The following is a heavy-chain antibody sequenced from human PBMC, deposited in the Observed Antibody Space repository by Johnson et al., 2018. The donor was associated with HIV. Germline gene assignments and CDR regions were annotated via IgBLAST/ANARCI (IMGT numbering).Heavy chain of an antibody. J-gene: IGHJ3*02. V-gene: IGHV3-33*06. CDR2: MWYDGSNK. D-gene: IGHD6-13*01. Sequence: QVQLVESGGGVVQPGRSLRLSCVASGFTISNYGMHWVRQAPGKGLEWVAVMWYDGSNKYYADSVKGRFIISRDNSKNTLLLQMNSLRAEDTAGYYCAKCIWGSSLIDAFDIWGQGTMVTVSS. CDR1: GFTISNYG. CDR3: AKCIWGSSLIDAFDI.